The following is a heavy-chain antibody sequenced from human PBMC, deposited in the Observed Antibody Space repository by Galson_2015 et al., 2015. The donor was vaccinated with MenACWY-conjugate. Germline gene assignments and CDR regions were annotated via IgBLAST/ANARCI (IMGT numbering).Heavy chain of an antibody. CDR2: ISYSGGST. CDR3: AKRVVISSSSGFGY. J-gene: IGHJ4*02. CDR1: GFTFSSYA. Sequence: SLRLSCAASGFTFSSYAMTWVRQAPGKGLQWVSAISYSGGSTFYADSVKGRFTISRDNSKITLYLQMNSLRVEDTAVYYCAKRVVISSSSGFGYGGQGTLVTVSS. V-gene: IGHV3-23*01. D-gene: IGHD6-6*01.